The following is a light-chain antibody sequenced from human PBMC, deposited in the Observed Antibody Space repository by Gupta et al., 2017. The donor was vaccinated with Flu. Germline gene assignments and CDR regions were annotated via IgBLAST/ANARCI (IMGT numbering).Light chain of an antibody. CDR1: SSNIGNNY. V-gene: IGLV1-51*02. CDR3: GTWDSSLTTGV. Sequence: KVTISCSGSSSNIGNNYVSWYQQLPGTAPKLLIYENNKRPSGIPDRFSGSKSDTSETLAITGLQTGDEAEYYCGTWDSSLTTGVFGGGTKLTVL. CDR2: ENN. J-gene: IGLJ3*02.